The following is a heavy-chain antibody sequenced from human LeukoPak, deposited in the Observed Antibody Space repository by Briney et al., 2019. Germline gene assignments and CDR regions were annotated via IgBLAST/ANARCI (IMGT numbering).Heavy chain of an antibody. V-gene: IGHV1-46*01. Sequence: ASVKVSCKASGYTFTSYYMHWVRQAPGQGLEWMGIINPSGGSTSYAQKFQGRVTMTRDMSTSTVYMELSSLRSEDTAVYYCARAYGPKYYYDSSGYPDTSNQNWFDPWGQGTLVTVSS. CDR3: ARAYGPKYYYDSSGYPDTSNQNWFDP. CDR2: INPSGGST. CDR1: GYTFTSYY. D-gene: IGHD3-22*01. J-gene: IGHJ5*02.